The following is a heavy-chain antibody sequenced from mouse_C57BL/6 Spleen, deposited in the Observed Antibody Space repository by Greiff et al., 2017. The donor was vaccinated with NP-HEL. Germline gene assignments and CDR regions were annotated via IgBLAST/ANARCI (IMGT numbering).Heavy chain of an antibody. CDR3: ARAYGSSFAY. Sequence: QVQLQQPGAELVRPGSSVKLSCKASGYTFTSYWMDWVKQRPGQGLEWIGNIYPSDSETHYNQKFKDKATLTVDKSSSTAYMQLSSLPSEDSAGYCCARAYGSSFAYWGQGTLVTVSA. V-gene: IGHV1-61*01. CDR1: GYTFTSYW. J-gene: IGHJ3*01. D-gene: IGHD1-1*01. CDR2: IYPSDSET.